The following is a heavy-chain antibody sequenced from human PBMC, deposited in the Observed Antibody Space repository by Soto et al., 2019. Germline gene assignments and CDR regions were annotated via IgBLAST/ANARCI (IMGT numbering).Heavy chain of an antibody. J-gene: IGHJ4*02. Sequence: PSETLSLTCTVSGDPISSSSSYWGWIRQPPGKGLEWIASIYYSGTTYYNPSLKSRVTIYVDTSKNQFSLRLTSVTAADTAMYYCARLGEAQRGSYYFDYWGQGTLVTVSS. V-gene: IGHV4-39*01. CDR3: ARLGEAQRGSYYFDY. D-gene: IGHD3-16*01. CDR2: IYYSGTT. CDR1: GDPISSSSSY.